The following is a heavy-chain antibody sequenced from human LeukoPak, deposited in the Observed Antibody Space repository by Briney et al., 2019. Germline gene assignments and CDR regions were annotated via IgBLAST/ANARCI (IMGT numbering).Heavy chain of an antibody. V-gene: IGHV3-48*03. D-gene: IGHD3-10*02. CDR1: RFTFSSYE. J-gene: IGHJ6*04. CDR3: AELGITMIGGV. CDR2: ISSSGSTI. Sequence: GGSLRLSSADSRFTFSSYEMSCVRQAPGKGLEWVSYISSSGSTIYYADSVKGRFTISRDNAKNSLYLQMNSLRAEDTAVYYCAELGITMIGGVWGKGTTVTISS.